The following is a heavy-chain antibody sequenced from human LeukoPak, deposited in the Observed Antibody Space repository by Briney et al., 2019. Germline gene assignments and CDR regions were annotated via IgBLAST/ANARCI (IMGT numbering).Heavy chain of an antibody. Sequence: PGGSLRLSCAASGFTFSSYSMNWVRQAPGKGLEWVSSISSSSSYIYYADSVKGRFTISRDNAKNSLYLQMNSLRAEDTAVYYCARESIGVVPAAGGYYYYMDVWGKGTTVTVSS. D-gene: IGHD2-2*01. CDR1: GFTFSSYS. V-gene: IGHV3-21*01. J-gene: IGHJ6*03. CDR3: ARESIGVVPAAGGYYYYMDV. CDR2: ISSSSSYI.